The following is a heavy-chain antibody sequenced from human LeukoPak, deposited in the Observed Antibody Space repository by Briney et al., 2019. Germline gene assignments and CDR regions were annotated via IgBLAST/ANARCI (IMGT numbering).Heavy chain of an antibody. V-gene: IGHV5-51*01. J-gene: IGHJ3*02. D-gene: IGHD3-22*01. CDR2: IYPGDSDT. CDR1: GYSFTSYW. Sequence: GESLKISCKGSGYSFTSYWIGWVRHMPGKGLEWMGIIYPGDSDTRYSPSFQGQVTISADKSISTAYLQWSSLKASDTAMYYCASMVPYYYDSSGYSINDAFDIWGQGTMVTVSS. CDR3: ASMVPYYYDSSGYSINDAFDI.